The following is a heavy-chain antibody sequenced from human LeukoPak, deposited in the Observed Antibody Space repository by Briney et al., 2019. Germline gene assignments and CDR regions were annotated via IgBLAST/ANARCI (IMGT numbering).Heavy chain of an antibody. Sequence: GASVKVSCKASGYTFTSYYMHWVRQAPGQGLEWMGIINPSCGSKTFAQKFQGRVTKTRDTSTSTVYMELSSLRSEDTAVYYCARGVYDFWSGYLYYFDYWGRGTLVTVSS. CDR3: ARGVYDFWSGYLYYFDY. CDR2: INPSCGSK. J-gene: IGHJ4*02. D-gene: IGHD3-3*01. CDR1: GYTFTSYY. V-gene: IGHV1-46*03.